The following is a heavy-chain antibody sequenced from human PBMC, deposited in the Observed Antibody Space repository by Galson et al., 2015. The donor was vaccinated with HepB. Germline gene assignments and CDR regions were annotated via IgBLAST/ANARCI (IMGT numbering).Heavy chain of an antibody. CDR2: ISSSSSTI. CDR1: GFTFSSYS. J-gene: IGHJ3*02. Sequence: SLRLSCAASGFTFSSYSMNWVRQAPGKGLEWVSYISSSSSTIYYADSVKGRFTISRDNAKNSLYLQMNSLRAEDTAVYYCARDYASGSYYGNDAFDIWGQGTMVTVSS. D-gene: IGHD1-26*01. V-gene: IGHV3-48*01. CDR3: ARDYASGSYYGNDAFDI.